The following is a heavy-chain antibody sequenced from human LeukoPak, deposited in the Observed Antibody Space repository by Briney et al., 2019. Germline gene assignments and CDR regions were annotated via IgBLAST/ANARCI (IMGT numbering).Heavy chain of an antibody. Sequence: GGSLRLSCAASGFTFSSYAMHWVRQAPGKGLEWVAVISYDGSNKYYADSVKGRFTISRDNSKNTLYLQMNSLRAEDTAVYYCARGLGGLGDYFDYWGQGTLVTVSS. J-gene: IGHJ4*02. CDR2: ISYDGSNK. CDR3: ARGLGGLGDYFDY. V-gene: IGHV3-30-3*01. D-gene: IGHD4-23*01. CDR1: GFTFSSYA.